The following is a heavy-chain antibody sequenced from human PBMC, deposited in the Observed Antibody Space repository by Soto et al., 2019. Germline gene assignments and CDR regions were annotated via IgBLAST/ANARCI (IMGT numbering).Heavy chain of an antibody. Sequence: EVPLLDSGGGLVQPGGSLRLSCAASGFTFNNYAMTWVRQAPGKGLEWVSAISGGGDTTSYADSVKGRFTVSRDGSKNTLSLQMSSLRAEDTALYYCAKGRGGSGSLTPRVDFWGQGTLVTVSS. J-gene: IGHJ4*02. CDR1: GFTFNNYA. CDR3: AKGRGGSGSLTPRVDF. D-gene: IGHD3-10*01. V-gene: IGHV3-23*01. CDR2: ISGGGDTT.